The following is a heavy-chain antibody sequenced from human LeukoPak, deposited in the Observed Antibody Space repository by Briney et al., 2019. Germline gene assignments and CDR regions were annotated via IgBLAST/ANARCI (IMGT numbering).Heavy chain of an antibody. J-gene: IGHJ4*02. D-gene: IGHD4/OR15-4a*01. CDR1: GFTFSSYD. V-gene: IGHV3-48*04. CDR2: ISSSSSTI. Sequence: GGSLRLSCAASGFTFSSYDMNWVRQAPGKGLEWVSYISSSSSTIYYADSVKGRFTISRDNTKNSLYLQMSSLRAEDTAVYYCARGYNYGAYWGQGTLVTVSS. CDR3: ARGYNYGAY.